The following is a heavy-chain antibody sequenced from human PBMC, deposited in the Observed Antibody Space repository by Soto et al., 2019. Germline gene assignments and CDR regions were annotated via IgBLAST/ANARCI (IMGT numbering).Heavy chain of an antibody. CDR3: AKAPFDMAAAPAPIDY. CDR1: GFTFNSCA. J-gene: IGHJ4*02. Sequence: EVHMLESGGDLVQPGGSLRLSCAASGFTFNSCAMTWVRQAPGKGLEWVSSISAGSSVTFYADSVKGRFAISRDNSRATVYLHMTGLRVEDTAVYYCAKAPFDMAAAPAPIDYWGQGTLVTVSS. CDR2: ISAGSSVT. D-gene: IGHD6-13*01. V-gene: IGHV3-23*01.